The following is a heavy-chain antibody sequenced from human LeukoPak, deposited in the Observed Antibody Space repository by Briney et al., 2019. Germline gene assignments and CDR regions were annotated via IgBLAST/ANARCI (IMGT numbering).Heavy chain of an antibody. CDR1: GFTFSTYW. D-gene: IGHD3-10*01. Sequence: GGSLRLSCAASGFTFSTYWMHWVRHAPGKGLVWVSRITSDGSSTSYADSVKGRFTNSRDNAKNTLYLQMNSLRAEDTAVYYCVRDTSEPGENWFDPWGQGTLVTVSS. CDR2: ITSDGSST. J-gene: IGHJ5*02. CDR3: VRDTSEPGENWFDP. V-gene: IGHV3-74*01.